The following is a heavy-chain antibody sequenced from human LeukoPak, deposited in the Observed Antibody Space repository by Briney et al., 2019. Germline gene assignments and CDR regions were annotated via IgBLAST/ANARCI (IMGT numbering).Heavy chain of an antibody. Sequence: PGGSLRLSCAASGFTVSSNYMSWVRQAPGKGLEWVSVIYSGGSTYYADSVKGRFTISRDNSKNTLYLQMNSLRAEDKAVYYCARGKGDGYSSSWYYFDYWGQGTLVTVSS. CDR3: ARGKGDGYSSSWYYFDY. CDR1: GFTVSSNY. J-gene: IGHJ4*02. V-gene: IGHV3-53*01. D-gene: IGHD6-13*01. CDR2: IYSGGST.